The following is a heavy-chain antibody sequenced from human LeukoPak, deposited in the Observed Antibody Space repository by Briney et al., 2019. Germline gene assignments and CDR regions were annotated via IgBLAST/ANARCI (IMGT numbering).Heavy chain of an antibody. CDR1: GGSFSGYY. V-gene: IGHV4-34*01. Sequence: SETLSLTCAVYGGSFSGYYWSWIRQPPGKGLEWIGQINHSGSTNYNPSLKSRVTISVDTSKNQSSLKLSPVTAADTAVYYCARQAGNAKRSAGIGYCSGGSCSDDYFDYWGQGTLVTVSS. CDR2: INHSGST. CDR3: ARQAGNAKRSAGIGYCSGGSCSDDYFDY. D-gene: IGHD2-15*01. J-gene: IGHJ4*02.